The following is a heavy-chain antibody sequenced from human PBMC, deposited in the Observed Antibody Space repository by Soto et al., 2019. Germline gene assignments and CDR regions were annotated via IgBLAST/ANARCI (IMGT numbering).Heavy chain of an antibody. CDR1: GYTFTSYG. CDR3: ARDENTGGGGYYYYYGMDV. Sequence: QVQLVQSGAEVKKPGASVKVSCKASGYTFTSYGISWVRQAPGQGLEWMGWISAYNGNTNYAQKLQGRVTMTTDTTTSTAYREQRGLRSDDTAVYDWARDENTGGGGYYYYYGMDVWGQGTTVTVSS. CDR2: ISAYNGNT. V-gene: IGHV1-18*01. D-gene: IGHD2-15*01. J-gene: IGHJ6*02.